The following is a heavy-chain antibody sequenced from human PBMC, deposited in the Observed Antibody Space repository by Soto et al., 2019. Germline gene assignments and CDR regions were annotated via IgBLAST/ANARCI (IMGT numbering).Heavy chain of an antibody. Sequence: GGSLRLSCAAAGVTFSTYGMHWVRQAPGKGLEWVALIWAGGSNTYYADSVKGRFTISRDNSKKTLYLQMNSLRAEDTAVYYCARDCSGGSCYPLRYAFDIWGQGTMVTVSS. V-gene: IGHV3-33*01. CDR3: ARDCSGGSCYPLRYAFDI. CDR1: GVTFSTYG. CDR2: IWAGGSNT. D-gene: IGHD2-15*01. J-gene: IGHJ3*02.